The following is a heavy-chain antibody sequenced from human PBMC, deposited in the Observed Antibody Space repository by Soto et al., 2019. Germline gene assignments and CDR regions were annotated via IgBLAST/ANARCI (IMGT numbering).Heavy chain of an antibody. CDR3: AMVDVYVTPSPQDV. Sequence: ASAKVSCKASGNSFTRYGISWARQAPGQGLEWMGWINTYNGNTNYAQNLQGRVTLTTDTSTSTAYMELTSLRSNDTAIYYCAMVDVYVTPSPQDVWGQGTTVTVSS. V-gene: IGHV1-18*01. CDR1: GNSFTRYG. J-gene: IGHJ6*02. D-gene: IGHD3-16*01. CDR2: INTYNGNT.